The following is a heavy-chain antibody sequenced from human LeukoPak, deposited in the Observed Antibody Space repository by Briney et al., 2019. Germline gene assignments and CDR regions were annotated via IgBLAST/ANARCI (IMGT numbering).Heavy chain of an antibody. V-gene: IGHV4-39*01. CDR1: GGSISSSSYY. Sequence: SETLSPTCTVSGGSISSSSYYWGWIRQPPGKGLEWIGSIYYSGSTYYNPSLKSRVTISVDTSKNQFSLKLSSVTAADTAVYYCARLAVTFYFQHWGQGTLVTVSS. CDR3: ARLAVTFYFQH. J-gene: IGHJ1*01. CDR2: IYYSGST. D-gene: IGHD4-17*01.